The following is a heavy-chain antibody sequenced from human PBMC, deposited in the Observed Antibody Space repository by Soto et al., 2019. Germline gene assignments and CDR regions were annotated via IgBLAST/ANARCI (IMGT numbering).Heavy chain of an antibody. Sequence: ETLSLTCNVSCGSISSSSYSWGWIRQPPGKGLEWIGSIYYSGSTYYNPSLKSRVTISVDTSKNQFSLKLSSVTAADTAVYYCACFLMIRLLVRFAPFAYWGHGRLVT. CDR3: ACFLMIRLLVRFAPFAY. D-gene: IGHD2-8*02. V-gene: IGHV4-39*01. CDR1: CGSISSSSYS. CDR2: IYYSGST. J-gene: IGHJ4*01.